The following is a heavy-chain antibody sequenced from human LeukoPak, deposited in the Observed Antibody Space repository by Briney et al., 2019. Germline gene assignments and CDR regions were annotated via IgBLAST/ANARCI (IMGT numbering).Heavy chain of an antibody. CDR2: ISGGGAMK. V-gene: IGHV3-23*01. Sequence: GGSLRLSCAASGFAFSGFAMSWVRQAPGKGLEWAAIISGGGAMKYYTDTVKGRFTISRDNSRNTLFLQMNSLRAEDTAVYYCARARGSCSGGSCYFFDPWGQGTLVTASS. D-gene: IGHD2-15*01. J-gene: IGHJ5*02. CDR1: GFAFSGFA. CDR3: ARARGSCSGGSCYFFDP.